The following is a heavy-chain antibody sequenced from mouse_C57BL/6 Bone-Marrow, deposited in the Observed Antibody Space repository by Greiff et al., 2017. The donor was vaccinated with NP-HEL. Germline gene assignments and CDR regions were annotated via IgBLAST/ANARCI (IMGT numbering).Heavy chain of an antibody. Sequence: EVQVVESGGDLVKPGGSLKLSCAASGFTFSSYGMSWVRQTPDKRLEWVATISSGGSYTYYPDSVKGRFTISRDNAKNTLYLQMSSLKSEDTAMYYCARHYGDLAWFAYWGQGTLVTVSA. J-gene: IGHJ3*01. CDR3: ARHYGDLAWFAY. D-gene: IGHD2-13*01. CDR1: GFTFSSYG. CDR2: ISSGGSYT. V-gene: IGHV5-6*01.